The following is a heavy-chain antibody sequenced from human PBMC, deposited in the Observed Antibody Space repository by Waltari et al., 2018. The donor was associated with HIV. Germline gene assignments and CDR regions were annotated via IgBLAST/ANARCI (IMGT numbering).Heavy chain of an antibody. CDR2: INPEGTIT. CDR3: ARGWYIDY. CDR1: GFTFSSHW. D-gene: IGHD6-19*01. V-gene: IGHV3-74*03. Sequence: EVLLVESVGGSVQRGGSVTLSCAAPGFTFSSHWMQWVRQVPGKGMVWVSRINPEGTITTYADSVKGRFTVSRDNAKNTLYLQMNSLRVEDTALYYCARGWYIDYWGQGTLVTVSS. J-gene: IGHJ4*02.